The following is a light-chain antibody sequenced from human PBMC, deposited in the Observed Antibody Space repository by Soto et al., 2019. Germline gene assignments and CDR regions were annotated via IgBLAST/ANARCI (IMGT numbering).Light chain of an antibody. CDR3: QHYVNSTPIT. V-gene: IGKV3-20*01. CDR1: QSVSSSY. CDR2: GVY. Sequence: EIVLTQSPGTLSLSPGERATLSCRASQSVSSSYLAWYQQKPGQAPRLLIYGVYSRATGIPDRFSGSGSGTDFTLTISRLEPEYFAAYYCQHYVNSTPITCGKGTRLEIK. J-gene: IGKJ5*01.